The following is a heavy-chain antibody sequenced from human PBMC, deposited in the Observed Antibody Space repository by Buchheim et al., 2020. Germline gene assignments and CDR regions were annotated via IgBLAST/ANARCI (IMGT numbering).Heavy chain of an antibody. CDR1: GGSITSANYY. CDR2: IYYSGTT. J-gene: IGHJ5*02. CDR3: ARGLNHVAFESHWFDP. V-gene: IGHV4-30-4*01. D-gene: IGHD1-14*01. Sequence: QVQLQESGLGLVKSSQTLSVTCTVSGGSITSANYYWSWIRQSPGKGLEWIGYIYYSGTTYYNPSLKNRVTMTVDTSKNQFSLRLSSVTAADTAVYYCARGLNHVAFESHWFDPWGEG.